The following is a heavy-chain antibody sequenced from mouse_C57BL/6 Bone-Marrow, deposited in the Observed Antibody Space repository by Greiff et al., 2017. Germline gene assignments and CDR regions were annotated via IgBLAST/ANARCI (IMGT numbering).Heavy chain of an antibody. D-gene: IGHD1-1*01. CDR3: ARYYGSSYDYAMDY. J-gene: IGHJ4*01. CDR2: IRNKANGYTT. CDR1: GFTFTDYY. Sequence: DVKLVESGGGLVQPGGSLSLSCAASGFTFTDYYMSWVRQPPGKALEWLGFIRNKANGYTTEHSASVKGRFTISRDNSQSILYLQMNALRAEDSATYYCARYYGSSYDYAMDYWGQGTSVTVSS. V-gene: IGHV7-3*01.